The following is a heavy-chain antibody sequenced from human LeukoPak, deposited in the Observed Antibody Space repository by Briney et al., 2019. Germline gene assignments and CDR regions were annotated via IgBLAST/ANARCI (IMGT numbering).Heavy chain of an antibody. Sequence: GGSLRLSCVASGFTLSDHYMDWVRQAPGKGLEWISRTKNRGNSHITQYAASVNGRFIASRDDSKNSLFLQMNSLKAEDTAVYYCARDTDTALDVWGQGTTVTVSS. CDR1: GFTLSDHY. CDR2: TKNRGNSHIT. V-gene: IGHV3-72*01. CDR3: ARDTDTALDV. J-gene: IGHJ6*02.